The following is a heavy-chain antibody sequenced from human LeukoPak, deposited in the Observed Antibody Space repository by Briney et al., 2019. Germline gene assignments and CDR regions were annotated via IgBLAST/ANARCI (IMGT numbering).Heavy chain of an antibody. D-gene: IGHD1-26*01. J-gene: IGHJ1*01. CDR3: ARKLMGASHDSQH. CDR2: INQDGGDT. Sequence: GGSLRLSCAASGFTFSNYWMSWVRQAPGEGLEWVSNINQDGGDTDYADSVKGRFTISRDSAKTSLYLQMNSLRAEDTAVYYCARKLMGASHDSQHWGQGTLVTVSS. CDR1: GFTFSNYW. V-gene: IGHV3-7*01.